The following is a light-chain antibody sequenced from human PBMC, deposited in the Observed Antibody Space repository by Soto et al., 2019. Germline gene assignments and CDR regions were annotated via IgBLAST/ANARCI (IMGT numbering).Light chain of an antibody. CDR1: HSLSTN. CDR3: QQYNNWPPT. CDR2: GVS. J-gene: IGKJ1*01. Sequence: IVMTQSPATLSVSPGERATLSCRASHSLSTNLAWYQQKPGQAPRLLIYGVSTKASGIPARFSGSGSGTEFTLTISSLQSEDVAVYCCQQYNNWPPTFGQGTKVDIK. V-gene: IGKV3-15*01.